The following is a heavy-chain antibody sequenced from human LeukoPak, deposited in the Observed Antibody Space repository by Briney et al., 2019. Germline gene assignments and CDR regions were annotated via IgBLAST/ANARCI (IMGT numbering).Heavy chain of an antibody. CDR2: LYSGGGT. Sequence: GGSLRVSCAASGLNVSNNYISWGRQAPRKRLELVSDLYSGGGTYYADSVKGLFTISRDNSKNTLYLQMNSLRAEDTAMYYCARAYCSGGSCYYFEYWGQGTLVTVSS. CDR1: GLNVSNNY. D-gene: IGHD2-15*01. CDR3: ARAYCSGGSCYYFEY. V-gene: IGHV3-66*02. J-gene: IGHJ4*02.